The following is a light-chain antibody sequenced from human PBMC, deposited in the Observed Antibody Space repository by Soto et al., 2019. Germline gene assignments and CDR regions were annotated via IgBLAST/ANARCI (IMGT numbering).Light chain of an antibody. CDR1: SGYSNYK. V-gene: IGLV9-49*01. CDR2: VGTGGIVG. J-gene: IGLJ2*01. Sequence: QPVLTQPPSASASLGVSVTLTCTLSSGYSNYKVDWYQQRPGKGPRFVMRVGTGGIVGSKGDGIPDRFSVLGSGLNRYLTIKNIQEEDESDYHCGADHGSGSNFVLFGGGTKLTVL. CDR3: GADHGSGSNFVL.